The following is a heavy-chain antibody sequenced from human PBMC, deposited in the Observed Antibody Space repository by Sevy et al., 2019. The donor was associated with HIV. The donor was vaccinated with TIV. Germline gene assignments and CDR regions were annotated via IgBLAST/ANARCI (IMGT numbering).Heavy chain of an antibody. D-gene: IGHD6-19*01. Sequence: SETLSLTCTVSGGSISSYYWSWIRQPPGKGLEWIGYIYYSGSTNYNPSLKSRVTISVDTSKNKFSLKLSSVIAADTAVYYGARFMVAVAGTIHYYYYYYMDVWGQGTTVTVSS. CDR1: GGSISSYY. V-gene: IGHV4-59*01. J-gene: IGHJ6*03. CDR2: IYYSGST. CDR3: ARFMVAVAGTIHYYYYYYMDV.